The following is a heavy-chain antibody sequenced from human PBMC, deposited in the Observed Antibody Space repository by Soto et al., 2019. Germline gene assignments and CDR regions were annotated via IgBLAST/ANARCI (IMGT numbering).Heavy chain of an antibody. CDR1: GYNFTSYG. Sequence: QVQLVQSGAEMKKPGASVKVSCKASGYNFTSYGISWVRQAPGQGLEWMGWISAYNGNTNYAQKLQGRVTMTTDTSTSTAYMELRSLRSDDTAVYYCARDCWVVRGAAGTSDYYYYYGMDVWGQGTTVTVSS. J-gene: IGHJ6*02. CDR2: ISAYNGNT. CDR3: ARDCWVVRGAAGTSDYYYYYGMDV. V-gene: IGHV1-18*04. D-gene: IGHD6-13*01.